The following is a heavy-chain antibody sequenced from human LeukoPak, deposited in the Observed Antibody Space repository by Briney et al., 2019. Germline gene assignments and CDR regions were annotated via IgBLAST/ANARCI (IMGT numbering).Heavy chain of an antibody. D-gene: IGHD2-8*02. Sequence: GGSLRLSCAASGFTFSSYAMSWVRQAPGKGLEWVSVVMPAGGYTYYADSVKGRFTISRDISENTLYLQMNSLRAEDTALYYCAKSLAGGVDFDYWGQGTLVTVSS. CDR3: AKSLAGGVDFDY. J-gene: IGHJ4*02. CDR1: GFTFSSYA. CDR2: VMPAGGYT. V-gene: IGHV3-23*01.